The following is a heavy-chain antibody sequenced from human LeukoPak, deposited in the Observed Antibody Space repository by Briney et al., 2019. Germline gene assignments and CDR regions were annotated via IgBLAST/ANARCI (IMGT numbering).Heavy chain of an antibody. Sequence: SVKVSCKASGGTFSSYAISWVRQAPGQGLEWMGGIIPIFGTANYAQKFQGRVTITADESTSTAYMELSSLRSEDTAVYYCAKGYCSGCSCSFDYWGQGTLVTVSS. CDR1: GGTFSSYA. D-gene: IGHD2-15*01. CDR3: AKGYCSGCSCSFDY. J-gene: IGHJ4*02. V-gene: IGHV1-69*13. CDR2: IIPIFGTA.